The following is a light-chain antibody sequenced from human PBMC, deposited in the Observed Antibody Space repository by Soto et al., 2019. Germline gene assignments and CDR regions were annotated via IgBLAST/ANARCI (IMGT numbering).Light chain of an antibody. CDR3: QQFSSYPLT. CDR2: DAS. CDR1: QTVRNNY. Sequence: FVLTQSPVTLSLSPGESSTLSCRASQTVRNNYLAWYQQKPGQAPRLLIYDASSRATGIPDRFSGSGSGTDFTLTISSLQPEDFAVYYCQQFSSYPLTFGGGTKVDIK. V-gene: IGKV3-20*01. J-gene: IGKJ4*01.